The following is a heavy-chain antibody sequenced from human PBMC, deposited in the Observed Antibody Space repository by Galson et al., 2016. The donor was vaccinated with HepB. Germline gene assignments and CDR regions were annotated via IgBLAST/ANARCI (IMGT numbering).Heavy chain of an antibody. J-gene: IGHJ4*02. V-gene: IGHV3-72*01. CDR2: TKNKAASYTT. D-gene: IGHD6-25*01. CDR1: GFTFSDHY. CDR3: ARRYSSGYYGRGDY. Sequence: SLRLSCAASGFTFSDHYMDWVRQAPGKGLEWVGRTKNKAASYTTEYAASVKGRFTISRDDSKSSLYLQMNSLRAEDTAVYYCARRYSSGYYGRGDYWGQGTLVTVSS.